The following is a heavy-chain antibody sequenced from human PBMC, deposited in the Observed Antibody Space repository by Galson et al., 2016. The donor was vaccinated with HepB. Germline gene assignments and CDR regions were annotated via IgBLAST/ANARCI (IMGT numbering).Heavy chain of an antibody. D-gene: IGHD1-14*01. CDR1: GFTFSGFD. Sequence: SLRLSCAVSGFTFSGFDMHWVRQAPGKGPEWVARISFDGRKQDSTSSVKGRFTISRENSGKTLYLQMHNLRAEDTAVYFCARDYSYGTTWPFFDKSGQGTLVTVSS. CDR3: ARDYSYGTTWPFFDK. V-gene: IGHV3-30*03. J-gene: IGHJ4*02. CDR2: ISFDGRKQ.